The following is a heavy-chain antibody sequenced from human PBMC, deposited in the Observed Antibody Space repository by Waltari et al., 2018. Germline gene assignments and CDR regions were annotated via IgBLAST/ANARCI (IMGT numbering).Heavy chain of an antibody. CDR2: ISAYNGNT. D-gene: IGHD2-21*01. CDR3: ARDYGGNLSYYYYYYMDV. Sequence: QVQLVQSGAEVKKPGSSVKVSCKASGGTFTSYGISWVRQAPGQGLEWMGWISAYNGNTNYAQKLQGRVTMTTDTSTSTAYMELRSLRSDDTAVYYCARDYGGNLSYYYYYYMDVWGKGTTVTVSS. V-gene: IGHV1-18*01. CDR1: GGTFTSYG. J-gene: IGHJ6*03.